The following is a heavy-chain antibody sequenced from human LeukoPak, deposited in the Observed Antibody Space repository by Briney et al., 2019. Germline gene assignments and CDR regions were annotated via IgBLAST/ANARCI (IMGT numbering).Heavy chain of an antibody. CDR1: GFTFSSHS. J-gene: IGHJ4*02. CDR3: AKGGPHYGSGSYYAFDY. V-gene: IGHV3-48*01. CDR2: ISSSSSTI. Sequence: GGSLRLSCAASGFTFSSHSMNWVRQAPGKGLEWVSYISSSSSTIYYADSVKGRFTISRDNAKKSLYLQMNSLRAEDTAVYYCAKGGPHYGSGSYYAFDYWGQGTLVTVSS. D-gene: IGHD3-10*01.